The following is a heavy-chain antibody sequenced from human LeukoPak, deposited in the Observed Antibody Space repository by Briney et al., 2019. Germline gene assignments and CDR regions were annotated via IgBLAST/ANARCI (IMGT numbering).Heavy chain of an antibody. CDR1: GGSFSGYY. CDR2: INHSGST. V-gene: IGHV4-34*01. Sequence: SGTLSLTCAVYGGSFSGYYWSWIRQPPGKGLEWIGEINHSGSTKYNPSLKSRVTISVDSSKNQFSLKLNSVTAADTAVYYCARPNCSGGSCYSHFDYWGQGTLVTVSS. J-gene: IGHJ4*02. D-gene: IGHD2-15*01. CDR3: ARPNCSGGSCYSHFDY.